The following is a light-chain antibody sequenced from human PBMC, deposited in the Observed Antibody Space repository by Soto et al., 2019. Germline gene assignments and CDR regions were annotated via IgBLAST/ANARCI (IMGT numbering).Light chain of an antibody. V-gene: IGLV1-40*01. CDR1: SSNIGAVYD. CDR2: GNR. CDR3: QSYDSSLSGVV. J-gene: IGLJ3*02. Sequence: QSVLTQPPSVSGAPGQRVTISCTGSSSNIGAVYDVHWYQQLPGTAPKLVIYGNRNRPSGVPDRFSGSKTGTSASLAITGLQAEDEADYYCQSYDSSLSGVVFGGGTKLTVL.